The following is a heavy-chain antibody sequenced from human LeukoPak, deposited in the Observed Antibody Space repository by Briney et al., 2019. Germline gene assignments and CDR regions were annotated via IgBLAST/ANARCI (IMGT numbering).Heavy chain of an antibody. CDR1: GFTFSDYY. CDR3: ARDGVSYPFDY. Sequence: GGSLRLSCAASGFTFSDYYMSWIRKAPGKGLKWVSYISSSGSTIYYADSVKGRFTISRDNAKNSLYLQMNSLRAEDTAVYYCARDGVSYPFDYWGQGTLVTVSS. CDR2: ISSSGSTI. J-gene: IGHJ4*02. D-gene: IGHD3-16*01. V-gene: IGHV3-11*01.